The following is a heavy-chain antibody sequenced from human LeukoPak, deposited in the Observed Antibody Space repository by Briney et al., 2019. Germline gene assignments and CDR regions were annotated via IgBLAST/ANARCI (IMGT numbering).Heavy chain of an antibody. J-gene: IGHJ4*02. CDR3: AILPARDTYYYDSSGYYRPGVH. CDR1: GGAISSSHYY. CDR2: IYYSGST. D-gene: IGHD3-22*01. V-gene: IGHV4-39*07. Sequence: SETLSLTCTVSGGAISSSHYYWGWIRQPPGKGLEWIGSIYYSGSTSYNSSLKSRVTISVDTSKNQFSLKLSSVTAADTDVYYCAILPARDTYYYDSSGYYRPGVHWGQGTLVTVSS.